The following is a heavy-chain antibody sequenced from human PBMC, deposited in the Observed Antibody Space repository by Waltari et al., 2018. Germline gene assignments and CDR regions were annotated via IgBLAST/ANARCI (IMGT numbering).Heavy chain of an antibody. CDR1: GFTFSSYS. V-gene: IGHV3-21*01. CDR3: ARDRDSYVRPSYYYGMDV. J-gene: IGHJ6*02. Sequence: EVQLVESGGGLVKPGGSLRLSCAASGFTFSSYSMNWVRQAPGKGLEWVSSISSSSSYIYYADSVKGRFTISRDNAKNSLYLQMNSLRAEDTAVYYCARDRDSYVRPSYYYGMDVWGQGP. CDR2: ISSSSSYI. D-gene: IGHD5-18*01.